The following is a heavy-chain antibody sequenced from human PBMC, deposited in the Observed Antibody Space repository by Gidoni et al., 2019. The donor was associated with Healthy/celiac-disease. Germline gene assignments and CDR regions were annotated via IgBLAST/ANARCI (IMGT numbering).Heavy chain of an antibody. Sequence: QVQLVQSGAEVKKPGAPGKFSCKASGYTFPRNQIPWVRQAPGQGLEWMGIINPSGGSTSYAQKFQGRVTMTRDTSTSTVYMELSSLRSEDTAVYYCARAGYSSSWYEALVGYFDYWGQGTLVTVSS. CDR2: INPSGGST. D-gene: IGHD6-13*01. CDR1: GYTFPRNQ. V-gene: IGHV1-46*01. J-gene: IGHJ4*02. CDR3: ARAGYSSSWYEALVGYFDY.